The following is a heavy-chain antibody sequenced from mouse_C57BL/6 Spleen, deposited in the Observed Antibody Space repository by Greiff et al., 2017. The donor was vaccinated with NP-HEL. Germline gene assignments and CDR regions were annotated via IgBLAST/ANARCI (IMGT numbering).Heavy chain of an antibody. J-gene: IGHJ3*01. CDR2: ISSGGSYT. CDR1: GFTFSSYG. V-gene: IGHV5-6*02. CDR3: ASWGLGPAY. D-gene: IGHD4-1*01. Sequence: DVKLVESGGDLVKPGGSLKLSCAASGFTFSSYGMSWVRQTPDKRLEWVATISSGGSYTYYLDSVKGRFTISRDNAKNTLYLQMSSLKSEDTAMYYCASWGLGPAYWGQGTLVTVSA.